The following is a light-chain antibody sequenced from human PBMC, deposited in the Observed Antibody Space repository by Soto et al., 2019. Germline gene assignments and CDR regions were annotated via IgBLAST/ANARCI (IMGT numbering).Light chain of an antibody. Sequence: QSVLTQPPSVSGAPGQRVTISCTGSSSNIGAGYDVHWYQQLPGTAPKLLIYGNSNRPSGVPDRSSGSKSGTSASLAITGLQAEDEADYYRQSYDTSLSGYVFGTGTKVTVL. J-gene: IGLJ1*01. CDR3: QSYDTSLSGYV. CDR1: SSNIGAGYD. V-gene: IGLV1-40*01. CDR2: GNS.